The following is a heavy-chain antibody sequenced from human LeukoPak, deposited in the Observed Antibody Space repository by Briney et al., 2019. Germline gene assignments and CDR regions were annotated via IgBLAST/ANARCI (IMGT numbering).Heavy chain of an antibody. J-gene: IGHJ4*02. V-gene: IGHV3-66*02. CDR2: IYSGGST. CDR3: ARVEWLRFSGFDY. Sequence: GGSLRLSCAASGFAVSSNYMSWVRQAPGKGLEWVSVIYSGGSTYYADSVKGRFTISRDNSKNTLYLQMNSLRAEDTAVHYCARVEWLRFSGFDYWGQGTLVTVSS. CDR1: GFAVSSNY. D-gene: IGHD5-12*01.